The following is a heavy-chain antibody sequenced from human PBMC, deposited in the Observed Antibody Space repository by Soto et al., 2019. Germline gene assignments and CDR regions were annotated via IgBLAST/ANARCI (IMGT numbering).Heavy chain of an antibody. D-gene: IGHD2-2*02. CDR1: GGTLSSYA. CDR2: IIPIFDSA. V-gene: IGHV1-69*01. Sequence: QVQLVQSGAEVKKPGSSVKVSCKAPGGTLSSYAINWVRQAPGQGLEWMGGIIPIFDSANYAPKFQGRVTISAYESTSTAYMEVSSLRSEDTAVYYCAGTREIPYYHGMDVWGQGTTVTVSS. J-gene: IGHJ6*02. CDR3: AGTREIPYYHGMDV.